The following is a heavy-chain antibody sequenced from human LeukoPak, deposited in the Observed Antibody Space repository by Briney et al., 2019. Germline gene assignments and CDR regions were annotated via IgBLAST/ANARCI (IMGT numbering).Heavy chain of an antibody. V-gene: IGHV4-34*01. CDR1: GGSISGHS. D-gene: IGHD6-13*01. CDR3: TGWGSWPYDH. CDR2: MNHSGGA. J-gene: IGHJ4*02. Sequence: SETLSLTCAVYGGSISGHSWTWIRQPPGKGLEWIGEMNHSGGANYNPSLESRLTMSVDSSKNQFSLKLSSVSAADTAVYYCTGWGSWPYDHWGQGTLVTVSS.